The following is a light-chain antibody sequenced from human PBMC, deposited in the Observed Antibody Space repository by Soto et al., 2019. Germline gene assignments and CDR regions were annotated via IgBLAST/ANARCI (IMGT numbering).Light chain of an antibody. Sequence: DIQMTQSPSSLSASLGDTVTITCRTSQRISNFLNWYQQQPGKAPKLLIYAVSNLESGVPSRFSGIGSATDLTLTINRLKPGDFATYYCQQTYSVPRNFGPGTRVDVK. CDR1: QRISNF. CDR2: AVS. V-gene: IGKV1-39*01. J-gene: IGKJ3*01. CDR3: QQTYSVPRN.